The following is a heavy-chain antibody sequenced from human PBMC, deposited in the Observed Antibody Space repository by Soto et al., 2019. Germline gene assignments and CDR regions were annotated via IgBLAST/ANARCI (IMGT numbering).Heavy chain of an antibody. CDR2: INPNNGGT. CDR3: ARDVTGDPTY. Sequence: QVQLVQSGAEVKEPGASVKVSCETTGYSFTGHGIHWVRQAPGQGLEWMGWINPNNGGTSYAQKLQGRVTLTRDTSINTAFMELSRLRSDDTAVYYCARDVTGDPTYWGQGTLVTVSS. CDR1: GYSFTGHG. V-gene: IGHV1-2*02. J-gene: IGHJ4*02. D-gene: IGHD7-27*01.